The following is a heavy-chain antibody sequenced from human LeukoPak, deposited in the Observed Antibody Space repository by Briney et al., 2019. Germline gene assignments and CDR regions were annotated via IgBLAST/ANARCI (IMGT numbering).Heavy chain of an antibody. D-gene: IGHD3-3*01. CDR3: ARVSAPYYDFWSGPGAFDI. Sequence: GASVKVACKASGYTFTSYGISWVRQAPGQGLEWMGWISAYNGNTNYAQKLQGRVTMTTDTSTSTAYMELRSLRSDDTAVYYCARVSAPYYDFWSGPGAFDIWGQGTMVTVSS. CDR2: ISAYNGNT. V-gene: IGHV1-18*01. CDR1: GYTFTSYG. J-gene: IGHJ3*02.